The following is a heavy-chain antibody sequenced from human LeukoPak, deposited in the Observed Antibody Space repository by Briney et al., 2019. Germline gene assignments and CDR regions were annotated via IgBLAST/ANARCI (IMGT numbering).Heavy chain of an antibody. CDR2: IYYSGST. CDR1: GGSISSYY. Sequence: SETLSLTCTVSGGSISSYYWSWIRQPPRKGLEWIGYIYYSGSTNYNPSPKSRVTISVDTSKNQFSLKLSSVTAADTAVYYCARAGYSSSWPYFDYWGQGTLVTVSS. J-gene: IGHJ4*02. CDR3: ARAGYSSSWPYFDY. V-gene: IGHV4-59*01. D-gene: IGHD6-13*01.